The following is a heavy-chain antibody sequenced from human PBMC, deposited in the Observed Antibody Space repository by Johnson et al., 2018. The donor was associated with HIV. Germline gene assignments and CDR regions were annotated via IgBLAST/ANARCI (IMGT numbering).Heavy chain of an antibody. D-gene: IGHD6-19*01. J-gene: IGHJ3*02. CDR3: ARVHPAGAGNDACDI. V-gene: IGHV3-30-3*01. Sequence: VQLVESGGGVVQPGRSLRLSCAASGFTFSSYAMHWVRQAPGKGLEWVAVISYDGSNKYYADSVKGRFTISRDNSKNTLYLQMNSLRADDKDVYYCARVHPAGAGNDACDIWGQGTMVTVSS. CDR2: ISYDGSNK. CDR1: GFTFSSYA.